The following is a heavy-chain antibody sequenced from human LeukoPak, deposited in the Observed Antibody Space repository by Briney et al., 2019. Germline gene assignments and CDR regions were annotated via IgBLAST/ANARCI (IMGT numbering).Heavy chain of an antibody. CDR2: IYSGGST. V-gene: IGHV3-66*01. CDR1: EFTVSTNY. Sequence: PGGSLRLSCVASEFTVSTNYLNWVRQAPGKGLEWVSIIYSGGSTYYADSGKGRFTISRDNSKNTLYLQMNSLRAEDTAVYYCAATGAARGGYWGQGTLVTVSS. J-gene: IGHJ4*02. CDR3: AATGAARGGY. D-gene: IGHD2-8*02.